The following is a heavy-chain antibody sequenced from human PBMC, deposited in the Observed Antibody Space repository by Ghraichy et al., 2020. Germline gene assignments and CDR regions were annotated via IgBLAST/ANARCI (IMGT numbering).Heavy chain of an antibody. V-gene: IGHV4-39*01. CDR2: IYYSGST. CDR1: GGSISSSSYY. D-gene: IGHD6-19*01. Sequence: SETLSLTCTVSGGSISSSSYYWGWIRQPPGKGLEWIGSIYYSGSTYYNPSLKSRVTISVDTSKNQFSLKLSSVTAADTAVYYCARHLKGGAVAGKGEDYYYYGMDVWGQGTTVTVSS. CDR3: ARHLKGGAVAGKGEDYYYYGMDV. J-gene: IGHJ6*02.